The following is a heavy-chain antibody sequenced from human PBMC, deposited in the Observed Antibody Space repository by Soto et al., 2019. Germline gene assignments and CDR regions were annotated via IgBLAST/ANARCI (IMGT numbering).Heavy chain of an antibody. CDR1: GGSISGYH. J-gene: IGHJ6*02. CDR2: FHNSGNP. V-gene: IGHV4-59*01. Sequence: PSETLSLTCSISGGSISGYHWNWIRQTPGKGVEWIGYFHNSGNPKYSSSLKSRVTISVDMSEKQSSLKLTSVTAADTAVYYCARHVPYCSDTSHCAYGMDVWGQGTTVT. CDR3: ARHVPYCSDTSHCAYGMDV. D-gene: IGHD2-2*01.